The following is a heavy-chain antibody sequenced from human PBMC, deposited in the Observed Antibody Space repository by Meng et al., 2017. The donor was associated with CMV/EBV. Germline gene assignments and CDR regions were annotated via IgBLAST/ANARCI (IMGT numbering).Heavy chain of an antibody. J-gene: IGHJ4*02. Sequence: FSSYSMNWVRQAPVKGLEWVSSISISSSYIYYAYSVKGRFTISRDNAKNSLYLQMHSLRAEDTAVYYCARGGEVSSGYYYADDLDYWGQGALVTVSS. CDR1: FSSYS. CDR3: ARGGEVSSGYYYADDLDY. CDR2: ISISSSYI. D-gene: IGHD3-22*01. V-gene: IGHV3-21*01.